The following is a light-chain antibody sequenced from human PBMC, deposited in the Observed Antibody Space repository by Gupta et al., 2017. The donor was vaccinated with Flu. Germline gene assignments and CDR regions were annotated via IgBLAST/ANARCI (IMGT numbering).Light chain of an antibody. CDR2: DVT. V-gene: IGLV2-14*03. Sequence: QSALTQPASVSGSPGQSITISCTGTASDVGAYNYVSCYQQHPGKAPQLLIYDVTTRPSGVSYRFSGSKSGNTASLTISGLQAEDEADYYYPSYSSRSSVFGGGTKLTVL. J-gene: IGLJ2*01. CDR1: ASDVGAYNY. CDR3: PSYSSRSSV.